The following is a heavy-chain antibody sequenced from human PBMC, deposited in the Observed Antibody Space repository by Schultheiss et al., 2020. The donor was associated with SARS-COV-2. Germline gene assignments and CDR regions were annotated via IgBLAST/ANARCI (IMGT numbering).Heavy chain of an antibody. CDR3: ARGRDCSGGSCQGDP. D-gene: IGHD2-15*01. CDR1: GGSISSSSYY. J-gene: IGHJ5*02. Sequence: SETLSLTCTVSGGSISSSSYYWGWIRQPPGKGLEWIGEINQSGGTNYNPSLKSRVTISVDTSKNQFSLKLSSVTAADTAVYYCARGRDCSGGSCQGDPWGQGTLVTVSS. CDR2: INQSGGT. V-gene: IGHV4-39*07.